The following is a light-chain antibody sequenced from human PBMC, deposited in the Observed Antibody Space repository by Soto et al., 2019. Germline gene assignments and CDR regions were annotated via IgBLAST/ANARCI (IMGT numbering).Light chain of an antibody. CDR2: EVT. J-gene: IGLJ1*01. Sequence: QSVLTQPASVSGSHGQSITISCTGTSRDVGGYNFVSWYQQHPGKAPKLMIYEVTSRPSGVSNRFSGSKSGNTASLTISGLQAEDEADYYCNSYTTSSTLVFGTGTKLTVL. V-gene: IGLV2-14*03. CDR3: NSYTTSSTLV. CDR1: SRDVGGYNF.